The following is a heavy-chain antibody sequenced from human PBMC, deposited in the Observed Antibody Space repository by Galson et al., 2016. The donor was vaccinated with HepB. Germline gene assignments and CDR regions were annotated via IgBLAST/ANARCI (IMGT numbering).Heavy chain of an antibody. CDR2: IYYTGST. J-gene: IGHJ4*02. CDR1: GDSISRGDSY. D-gene: IGHD2-15*01. Sequence: TLSLTCTVSGDSISRGDSYWSWIRQLPGKGLEWIGYIYYTGSTYFNPSLKSRVSMSVDTSKNQFSLKLSSVTAADTAVYYCARDKAGHYPSNPSIPLTATGFDRWGQGTLVTVSS. V-gene: IGHV4-31*03. CDR3: ARDKAGHYPSNPSIPLTATGFDR.